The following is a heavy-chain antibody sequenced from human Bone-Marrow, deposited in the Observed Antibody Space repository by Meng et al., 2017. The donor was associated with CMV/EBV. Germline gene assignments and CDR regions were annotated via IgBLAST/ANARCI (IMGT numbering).Heavy chain of an antibody. CDR3: ARDFWSGYPRSGSKRYYYYGMDV. V-gene: IGHV4-38-2*02. CDR2: IYHSGST. Sequence: ESLKISCTVSGYSISSGYYWGWIRQPPGKGLEWIGSIYHSGSTYYNPSLKSRVTISVDTSKNQSSLKLSSVTAADTAVYYCARDFWSGYPRSGSKRYYYYGMDVWGQGTTVTVSS. J-gene: IGHJ6*02. CDR1: GYSISSGYY. D-gene: IGHD3-3*01.